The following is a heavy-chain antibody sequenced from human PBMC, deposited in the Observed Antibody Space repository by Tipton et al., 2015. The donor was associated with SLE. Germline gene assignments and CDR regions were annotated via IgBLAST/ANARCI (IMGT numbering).Heavy chain of an antibody. CDR1: GDTIDGNTYF. CDR2: INAYGST. CDR3: ARGPPDGFHI. Sequence: TLSLTCTVSGDTIDGNTYFWDWIRQPPGKGLEWIGQINAYGSTHYSPSLKSRVTISLDTSKNQFSLNLKSLTAADTAVYFCARGPPDGFHIWSQGTLVTVSS. V-gene: IGHV4-39*07. J-gene: IGHJ3*02.